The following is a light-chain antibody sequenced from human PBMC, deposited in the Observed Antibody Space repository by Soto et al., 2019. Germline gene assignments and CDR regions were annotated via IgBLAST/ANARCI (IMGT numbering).Light chain of an antibody. Sequence: EIVLTQSPGTLSLSPGARATLSCRASQSFNSNLAWYQQKPGQAPSLLIYGASTRATGTPARVSGSGSGTEVTLTISSLQSEDFAVYYCQQYIRWPLTFGGGTKVDIK. V-gene: IGKV3-15*01. CDR1: QSFNSN. J-gene: IGKJ4*01. CDR2: GAS. CDR3: QQYIRWPLT.